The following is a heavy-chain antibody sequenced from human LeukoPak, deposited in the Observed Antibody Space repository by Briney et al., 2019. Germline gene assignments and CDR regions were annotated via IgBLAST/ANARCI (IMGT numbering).Heavy chain of an antibody. D-gene: IGHD6-19*01. CDR2: IYHSGST. Sequence: SQTLSLTCAVSGGSISSGGYSWSWIRQPPGKGLEWIGYIYHSGSTYYDPSLKSRVTISVDRSKNQFSLKLSSVTAADTAVYYCAPLSSGWYYDYWGQGTLVTVSS. V-gene: IGHV4-30-2*01. J-gene: IGHJ4*02. CDR1: GGSISSGGYS. CDR3: APLSSGWYYDY.